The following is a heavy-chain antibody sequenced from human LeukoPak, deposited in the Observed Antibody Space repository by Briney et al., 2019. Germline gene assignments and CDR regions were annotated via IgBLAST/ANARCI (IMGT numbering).Heavy chain of an antibody. CDR1: GFTFSDYG. CDR2: ISYDGSNK. CDR3: ARDNEDYFDY. V-gene: IGHV3-30*03. Sequence: GGSLRLSCAAPGFTFSDYGIHWVRQAPGKGLEWVAVISYDGSNKYYADSVKGRFTISRDNSKNTLYLQMNSLRAEDTAVYYCARDNEDYFDYWGQGTLVTVSS. D-gene: IGHD1-1*01. J-gene: IGHJ4*02.